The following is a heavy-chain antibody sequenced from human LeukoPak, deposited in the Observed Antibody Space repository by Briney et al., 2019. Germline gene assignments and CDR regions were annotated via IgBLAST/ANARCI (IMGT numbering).Heavy chain of an antibody. CDR3: AREAPAPGLYNMDV. J-gene: IGHJ6*03. V-gene: IGHV3-48*03. CDR2: ISSSGSTI. D-gene: IGHD6-13*01. Sequence: PGGSLRLSCAASGFTFSSYEMNWVRQAPGKGLEWVSYISSSGSTIYYADSVKGRFTISRDNAKNSLYLQMNSLRAEDTAVYYGAREAPAPGLYNMDVWGKGPRSPSP. CDR1: GFTFSSYE.